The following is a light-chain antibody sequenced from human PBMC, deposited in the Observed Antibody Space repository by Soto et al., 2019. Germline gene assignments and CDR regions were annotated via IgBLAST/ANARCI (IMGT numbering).Light chain of an antibody. CDR2: AAS. CDR3: LQDINYPWT. V-gene: IGKV3D-15*01. J-gene: IGKJ1*01. CDR1: QSVGNN. Sequence: EVVMTQSPATLSVSPGERVTLSCRASQSVGNNLAWHQQIPGQAPRLLIYAASTRATGIPARFSGSGSGTDFTLAISSLQPEDSATYYCLQDINYPWTFGQGTKVDIK.